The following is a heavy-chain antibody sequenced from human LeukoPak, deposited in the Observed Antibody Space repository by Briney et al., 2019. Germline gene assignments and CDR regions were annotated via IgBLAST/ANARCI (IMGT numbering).Heavy chain of an antibody. D-gene: IGHD5-12*01. CDR2: INHSGST. CDR3: ARGYDYSLYDY. J-gene: IGHJ4*02. CDR1: GGSFSGYY. V-gene: IGHV4-34*01. Sequence: SETLSLTCAVYGGSFSGYYWSWLRQPPGKGLEWIGEINHSGSTNYNPSLKSRVTISVDTSKNQFSLKLSSVTAADTAVYYCARGYDYSLYDYWGQGTLVTVSS.